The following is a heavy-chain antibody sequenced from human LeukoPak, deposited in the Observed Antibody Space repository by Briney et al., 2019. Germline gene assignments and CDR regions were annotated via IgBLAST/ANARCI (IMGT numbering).Heavy chain of an antibody. D-gene: IGHD3-3*01. Sequence: ASVKVSCKASGYTFTGYYMHWVRQAPGQGLEWMGWINPNSGGTNYAQKFQGRVTMTRDTSISTAYMELSRLRSDDTAVCYCAKEVYYDFWSGFNYYYGMDVWGQGTTVTVSS. CDR1: GYTFTGYY. J-gene: IGHJ6*02. CDR3: AKEVYYDFWSGFNYYYGMDV. CDR2: INPNSGGT. V-gene: IGHV1-2*02.